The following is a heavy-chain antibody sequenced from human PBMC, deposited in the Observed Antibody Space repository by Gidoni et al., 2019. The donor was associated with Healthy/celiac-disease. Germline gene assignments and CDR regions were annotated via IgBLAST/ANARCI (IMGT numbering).Heavy chain of an antibody. CDR3: AREGYSSGWWTGPFDY. CDR2: ISSSSSYI. Sequence: EVQLVESGGGLVKPGWSLRLSCAASGFTFSSYSMNWVRQAPGTGLEWVSSISSSSSYIYYADSVKGRFTISRDNAKNSLYLQMNSLRAEDTAVYYCAREGYSSGWWTGPFDYWGQGTLVTVSS. J-gene: IGHJ4*02. CDR1: GFTFSSYS. D-gene: IGHD6-19*01. V-gene: IGHV3-21*01.